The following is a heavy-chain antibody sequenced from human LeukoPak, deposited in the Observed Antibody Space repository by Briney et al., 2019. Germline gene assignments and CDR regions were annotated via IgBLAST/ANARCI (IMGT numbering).Heavy chain of an antibody. CDR2: ISVSTSTI. Sequence: GGSLRLSRAASGFTFNSYSMNWVRQAPGKGLEWVSYISVSTSTIYYADSVKGRFTISRDNARNSLYLQMNSLRAEDTAVYYCARSGSSPPVGDPYFDLWGRGTLITVSS. V-gene: IGHV3-48*04. D-gene: IGHD3-10*01. CDR3: ARSGSSPPVGDPYFDL. CDR1: GFTFNSYS. J-gene: IGHJ2*01.